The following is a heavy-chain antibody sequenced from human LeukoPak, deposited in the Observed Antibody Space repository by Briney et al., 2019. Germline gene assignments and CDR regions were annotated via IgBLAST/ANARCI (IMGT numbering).Heavy chain of an antibody. J-gene: IGHJ4*02. V-gene: IGHV3-7*01. Sequence: GGSLRLSCAASGFTFSSYWMSWVRQAPGKGLEWVANIKQDGSEKNYVDSVKGRFTISRDNAKNSLYLQMNSLRAEDTAVYYCARRGSGYDSVGYFDYWGQGTLVTVSS. CDR2: IKQDGSEK. CDR3: ARRGSGYDSVGYFDY. CDR1: GFTFSSYW. D-gene: IGHD5-12*01.